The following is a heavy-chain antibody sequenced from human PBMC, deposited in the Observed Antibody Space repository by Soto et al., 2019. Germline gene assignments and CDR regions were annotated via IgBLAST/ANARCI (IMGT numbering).Heavy chain of an antibody. V-gene: IGHV4-39*07. D-gene: IGHD2-2*02. CDR2: IYYSGST. CDR1: GGSISSSRYY. Sequence: PSETLSLTCTVSGGSISSSRYYWGLIRQPPGKGLEWIGCIYYSGSTYYNPSLKSRVTISVDTSKNQFSLKLSSVTAADTAVYYCARVDIVVVPAAIEYAFDIWGQGTMVTVS. CDR3: ARVDIVVVPAAIEYAFDI. J-gene: IGHJ3*02.